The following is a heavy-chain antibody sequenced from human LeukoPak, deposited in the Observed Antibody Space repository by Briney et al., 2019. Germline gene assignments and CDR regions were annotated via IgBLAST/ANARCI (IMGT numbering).Heavy chain of an antibody. Sequence: SETLSLTCTVSGGSISSYYWSWIRQPPGKRLEWIGYIHYSGSTNYNPSLRSRVTISVDTSKNQFSLKLTSVTAADTAVYYCARGQWLPIDAFDIWGQGAMVTVSA. CDR1: GGSISSYY. CDR3: ARGQWLPIDAFDI. D-gene: IGHD6-19*01. CDR2: IHYSGST. J-gene: IGHJ3*02. V-gene: IGHV4-59*01.